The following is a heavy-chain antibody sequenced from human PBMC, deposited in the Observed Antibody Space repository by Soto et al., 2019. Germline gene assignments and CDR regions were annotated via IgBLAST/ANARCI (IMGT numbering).Heavy chain of an antibody. CDR1: GYTFTSYA. Sequence: ASVKVSCKASGYTFTSYAMHWVRQAPGQRLEWMGWINAGNGNTKYSQKFQGRVTITRDTSASTAYMELSSLRSEDTAVYYCARQRVVPAAPYYYMDVWGKGTTVTVSS. CDR2: INAGNGNT. J-gene: IGHJ6*03. V-gene: IGHV1-3*01. D-gene: IGHD2-2*01. CDR3: ARQRVVPAAPYYYMDV.